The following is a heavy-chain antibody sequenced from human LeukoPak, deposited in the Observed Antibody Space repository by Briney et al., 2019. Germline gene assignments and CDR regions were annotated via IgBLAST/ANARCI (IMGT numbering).Heavy chain of an antibody. Sequence: AGGSLRLSCAASGFTFSSYWMSWVRQAPGKGLEWVANIKDDGSEKYYVDSVKGRFTISRDDAKNSLYLQMNSLRVEDTAVYYCARARDSSWDYWGQGTLVTVSS. CDR2: IKDDGSEK. CDR3: ARARDSSWDY. V-gene: IGHV3-7*03. J-gene: IGHJ4*02. CDR1: GFTFSSYW. D-gene: IGHD6-13*01.